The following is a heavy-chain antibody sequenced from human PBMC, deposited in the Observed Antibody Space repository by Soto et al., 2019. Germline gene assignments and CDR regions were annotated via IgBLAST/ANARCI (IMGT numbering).Heavy chain of an antibody. CDR2: ICSGGNT. V-gene: IGHV3-53*01. CDR3: ARVLFYYDSSGYSQSIDY. D-gene: IGHD3-22*01. CDR1: GLTVRTNY. Sequence: GGSLRLSCAVSGLTVRTNYMSWVRQAPGKGLEWVSVICSGGNTYYADSVKGRFTISRDNSKNTLYLQMNSLRAEDTAVYYCARVLFYYDSSGYSQSIDYWGQGTQVTVSS. J-gene: IGHJ4*02.